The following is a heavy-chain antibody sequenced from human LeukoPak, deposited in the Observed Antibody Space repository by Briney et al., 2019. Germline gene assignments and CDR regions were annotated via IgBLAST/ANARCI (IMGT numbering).Heavy chain of an antibody. CDR3: ARDVTYSSGWYPYYYYYGMDV. V-gene: IGHV1-3*01. Sequence: ASVKVSCKASGYSFTIYGVHWVRQAPGHRLEWMGWITAGNGHTKYSQRFQGRIAITSDTSASTAYMELRSLRSDDTAVYYCARDVTYSSGWYPYYYYYGMDVWGQGTTVTVSS. CDR1: GYSFTIYG. J-gene: IGHJ6*02. D-gene: IGHD6-19*01. CDR2: ITAGNGHT.